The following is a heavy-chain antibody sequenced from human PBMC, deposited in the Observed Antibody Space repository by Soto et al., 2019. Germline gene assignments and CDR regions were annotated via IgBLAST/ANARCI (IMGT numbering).Heavy chain of an antibody. V-gene: IGHV4-59*08. CDR1: GGSISSYY. D-gene: IGHD3-10*01. CDR3: ARLVVRGVGFDP. J-gene: IGHJ5*02. CDR2: IYYSGST. Sequence: SETLSLTCTVSGGSISSYYWSWIRQPPGKGLEWIGYIYYSGSTNYNPSLKSRVTISVDTSKNQFSLKLSSVTAADTAVYYCARLVVRGVGFDPWGQGTLVTVSS.